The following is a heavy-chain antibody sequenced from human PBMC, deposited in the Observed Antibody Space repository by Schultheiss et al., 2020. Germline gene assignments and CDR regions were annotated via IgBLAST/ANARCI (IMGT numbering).Heavy chain of an antibody. CDR1: GYTFTGYY. D-gene: IGHD4-17*01. Sequence: SVKVSCKASGYTFTGYYMHWVRQAPGQGLEWMGGIIPIFGTANYAQKFQGRVTITADESTSTAYMELSSLRSEDTAVYYCARDQTTVTTFGMDVWGQGTTVTVSS. CDR2: IIPIFGTA. CDR3: ARDQTTVTTFGMDV. V-gene: IGHV1-69*13. J-gene: IGHJ6*02.